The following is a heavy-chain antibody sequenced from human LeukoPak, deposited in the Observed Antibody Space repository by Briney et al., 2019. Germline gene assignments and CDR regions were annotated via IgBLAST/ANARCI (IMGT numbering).Heavy chain of an antibody. J-gene: IGHJ4*02. V-gene: IGHV1-2*02. CDR3: TRDLFLAATEREGDDY. CDR2: INPHSDDT. D-gene: IGHD6-13*01. CDR1: GYTFTGYY. Sequence: ASVKVSCKASGYTFTGYYIHWVRQAPGQGLEWMGWINPHSDDTNYAQKFQGRVTLTRDTSISTAYMELTRLTSDDTAVYCCTRDLFLAATEREGDDYWGQGTLVTVSS.